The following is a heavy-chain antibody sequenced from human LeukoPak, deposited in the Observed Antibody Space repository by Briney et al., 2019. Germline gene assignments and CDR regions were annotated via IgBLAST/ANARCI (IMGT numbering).Heavy chain of an antibody. CDR2: MNPNSGNT. J-gene: IGHJ6*03. Sequence: ASVKVSCKASGYTFTSYDINWVRQATGQGLEWMVWMNPNSGNTGYAQKFQGRVTMTRNTSISTAYMELSSLRSEDTAVYYCARSGLRYFDRNYYMDVWGKGTTVTVSS. CDR3: ARSGLRYFDRNYYMDV. V-gene: IGHV1-8*01. D-gene: IGHD3-9*01. CDR1: GYTFTSYD.